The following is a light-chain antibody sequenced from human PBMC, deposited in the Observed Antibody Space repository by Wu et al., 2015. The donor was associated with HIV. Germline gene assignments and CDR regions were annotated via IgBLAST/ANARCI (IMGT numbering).Light chain of an antibody. V-gene: IGKV3-20*01. Sequence: EIVLTQSPGTLSLSPGERATLSCRASQSVLYDYLVWYQQKPGQAPRLLMYGATNRATGTPQRFSGSASGTDFTLTITRLEPEDFAVYYCQQYVDSPVTFGQGTRVESK. CDR1: QSVLYDY. J-gene: IGKJ2*01. CDR3: QQYVDSPVT. CDR2: GAT.